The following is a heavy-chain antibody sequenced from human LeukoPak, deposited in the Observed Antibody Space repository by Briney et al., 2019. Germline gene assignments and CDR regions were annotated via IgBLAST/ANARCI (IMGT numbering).Heavy chain of an antibody. CDR3: ARDAHNDFWSGSESNFDY. CDR2: ISSSSSYI. CDR1: GFTFSSYS. D-gene: IGHD3-3*01. V-gene: IGHV3-21*01. Sequence: PGGSLRLSCAASGFTFSSYSMNWVRQAPGKGLEWVSSISSSSSYIYYADSVKGRFTISRDNAKNSLYLQMNSLRAEDTAVYYCARDAHNDFWSGSESNFDYWGQGTLVTVSS. J-gene: IGHJ4*02.